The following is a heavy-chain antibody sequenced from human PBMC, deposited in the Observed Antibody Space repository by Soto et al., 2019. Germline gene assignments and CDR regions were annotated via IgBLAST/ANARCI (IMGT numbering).Heavy chain of an antibody. J-gene: IGHJ4*02. CDR3: ARDGDYFGSGSPPLLSR. CDR2: IYYSGST. Sequence: PSGTLSLTCTVSGSSINSGGYCWTWIRQHPVKGLEWMGHIYYSGSTSYNPSLKSRITISIDTSKNQFSLKLTSVTAADTAVYYCARDGDYFGSGSPPLLSRWGQGTLVTVSS. V-gene: IGHV4-31*03. CDR1: GSSINSGGYC. D-gene: IGHD3-10*01.